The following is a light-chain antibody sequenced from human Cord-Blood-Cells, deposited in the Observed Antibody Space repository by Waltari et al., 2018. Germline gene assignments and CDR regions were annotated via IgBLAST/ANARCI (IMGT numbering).Light chain of an antibody. CDR1: SRDVGSYNL. CDR2: GGS. J-gene: IGLJ2*01. CDR3: CSYAGSSTFVV. Sequence: QSALTQPASVSGSPGQSITISCTGTSRDVGSYNLVSWYKQHPGKAPKLMLYGGSKRPSGVSKRFSGSKSGNTASLTISGLQAEDEADYYCCSYAGSSTFVVFGGGTKLTVL. V-gene: IGLV2-23*01.